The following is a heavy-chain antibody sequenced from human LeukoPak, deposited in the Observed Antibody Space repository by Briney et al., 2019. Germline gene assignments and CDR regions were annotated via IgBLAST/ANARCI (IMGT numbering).Heavy chain of an antibody. CDR2: INPSGGST. V-gene: IGHV1-46*01. J-gene: IGHJ4*02. Sequence: AASVKVSCKASGYTFTSYYMHWVRQAPGQGLEWMGIINPSGGSTNYAQKFQGRVTITADESTSTAYMELSSLRSEDTAVYYCAINYDSSYWGQGTLVTVSS. CDR1: GYTFTSYY. CDR3: AINYDSSY. D-gene: IGHD3-22*01.